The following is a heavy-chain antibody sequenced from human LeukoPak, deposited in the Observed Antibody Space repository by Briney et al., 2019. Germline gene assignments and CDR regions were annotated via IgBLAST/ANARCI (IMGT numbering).Heavy chain of an antibody. V-gene: IGHV3-7*01. CDR2: IKQDGSEK. D-gene: IGHD3-3*01. CDR1: GFTFSSYW. J-gene: IGHJ6*03. CDR3: ARLDDFWSGYWGNYYYYMDV. Sequence: GGSLRLSCAASGFTFSSYWMSWVRQPPGKGLEWVANIKQDGSEKYYVDSVKGRFTISRDNAKNSLYLQMNSLRAEDTAVYYCARLDDFWSGYWGNYYYYMDVWGKGTTVTVSS.